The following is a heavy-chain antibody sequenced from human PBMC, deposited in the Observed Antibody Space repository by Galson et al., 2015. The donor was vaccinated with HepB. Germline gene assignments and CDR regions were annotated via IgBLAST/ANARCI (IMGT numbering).Heavy chain of an antibody. Sequence: SLRLSCAASGFTFSTYGMHWVRQAPGKGLEWVSVIWYDGSNKYYTDSVKGRFTISRDNSKNTLYLQMNSLRAEDTALYYCARTGGFGPPWGYYYGMDVWGQGTTVTVSS. J-gene: IGHJ6*02. CDR3: ARTGGFGPPWGYYYGMDV. V-gene: IGHV3-33*01. CDR2: IWYDGSNK. D-gene: IGHD3-10*01. CDR1: GFTFSTYG.